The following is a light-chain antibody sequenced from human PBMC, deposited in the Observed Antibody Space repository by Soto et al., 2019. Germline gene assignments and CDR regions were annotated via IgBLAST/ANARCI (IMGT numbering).Light chain of an antibody. J-gene: IGKJ4*01. CDR2: AAS. CDR3: QHTDNFPLT. V-gene: IGKV1-12*01. CDR1: QGITTW. Sequence: DIQMTQSPSTVSASVGDRVTITCRASQGITTWLAWYQQKPGKAPRLLIYAASSLQSGIPSRFSGSVSGTDFTLTISSLQPEDFATYYCQHTDNFPLTFGGGTKVEIK.